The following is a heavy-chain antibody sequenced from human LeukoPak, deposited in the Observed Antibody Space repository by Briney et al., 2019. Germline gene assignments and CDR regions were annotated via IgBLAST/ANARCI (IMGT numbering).Heavy chain of an antibody. V-gene: IGHV4-30-4*08. CDR2: IYYSGST. Sequence: SETLSLTCTVSGGSISSGDYYWSWICQPPGKGLEWIGYIYYSGSTYYNPSLKSRVTISVDTSKNQFSLKLSSVTAADTAVYYCALRYYDILTGYSEFDYWGQGTLVTVSS. CDR3: ALRYYDILTGYSEFDY. D-gene: IGHD3-9*01. J-gene: IGHJ4*02. CDR1: GGSISSGDYY.